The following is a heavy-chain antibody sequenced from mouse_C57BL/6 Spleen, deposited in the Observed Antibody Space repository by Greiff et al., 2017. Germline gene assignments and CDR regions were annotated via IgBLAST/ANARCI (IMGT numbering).Heavy chain of an antibody. CDR3: ASQFITTVVANLHWYFDV. D-gene: IGHD1-1*01. J-gene: IGHJ1*03. CDR2: INPDSSTI. CDR1: GIDFSRYW. V-gene: IGHV4-1*01. Sequence: EVKLLESGGGLVQPGGSLKLSCAASGIDFSRYWMSWVRRAPGKGLEWIGEINPDSSTINYAPYLKDKFIISRDNVKNTLYLQMSKVRSEDTALYYCASQFITTVVANLHWYFDVWGTGTTVTVSS.